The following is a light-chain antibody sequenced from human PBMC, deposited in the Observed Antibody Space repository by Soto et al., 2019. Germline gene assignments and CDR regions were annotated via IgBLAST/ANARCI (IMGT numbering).Light chain of an antibody. CDR1: QSISSY. V-gene: IGKV1-39*01. Sequence: DIQMTQSPSSLSASVGDRVTITCRASQSISSYLHWYQQKPGKAPNLLIYAASSLQSGVPSRFSGSGSGTDFTLTINSLQPEEFATYSCQQSYNSPQTFGQGTKVDI. J-gene: IGKJ1*01. CDR3: QQSYNSPQT. CDR2: AAS.